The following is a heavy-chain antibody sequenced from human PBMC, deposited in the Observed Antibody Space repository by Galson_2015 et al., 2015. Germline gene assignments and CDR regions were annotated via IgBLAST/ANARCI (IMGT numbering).Heavy chain of an antibody. D-gene: IGHD5-24*01. CDR2: VKSKTDGATT. V-gene: IGHV3-15*01. CDR3: ATEATTFEY. CDR1: GFTFTKAW. J-gene: IGHJ4*02. Sequence: SLRLSCAASGFTFTKAWMSWVRQVPGKGLEWVGRVKSKTDGATTDYAAPVEGRFTISRDDSKTTVYLQMTSLKTEDTALYHCATEATTFEYWGQEALVTVSS.